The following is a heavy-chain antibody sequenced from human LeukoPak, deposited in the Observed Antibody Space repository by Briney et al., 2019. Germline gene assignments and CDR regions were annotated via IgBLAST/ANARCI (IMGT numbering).Heavy chain of an antibody. CDR1: GFTFDDYG. CDR2: INWNGGST. J-gene: IGHJ4*02. D-gene: IGHD3-22*01. Sequence: PGGSLRLSCAASGFTFDDYGMSWVRQAPGKGLEWVSGINWNGGSTGYADSVKGRFTISRDNAKNSLYLQMNSLRAEDTAVYYCAKKTCNSAYYYIDYWGQGTLVTVSS. V-gene: IGHV3-20*04. CDR3: AKKTCNSAYYYIDY.